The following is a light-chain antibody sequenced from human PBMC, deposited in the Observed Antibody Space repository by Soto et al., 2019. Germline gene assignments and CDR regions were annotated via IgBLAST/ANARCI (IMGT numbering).Light chain of an antibody. CDR3: AAWGASLNGVV. Sequence: QSVLTQPPSVSEAPRQRVTISCSGTDSNIGSNGVNWYQQLPGKAPKLVIFYDDLLPLGVSDRFSGSKSDTSASLAISDLQSEDEAEYFCAAWGASLNGVVFGGGTKLTVL. J-gene: IGLJ3*02. CDR2: YDD. CDR1: DSNIGSNG. V-gene: IGLV1-36*01.